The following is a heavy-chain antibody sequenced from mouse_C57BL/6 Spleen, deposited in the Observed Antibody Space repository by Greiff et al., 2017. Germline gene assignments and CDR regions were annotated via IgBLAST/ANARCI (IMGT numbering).Heavy chain of an antibody. Sequence: QVQLQQPGAELVRPGTSVKLSCKASGYTFTSYWMHWVKQRPGQGLEWIGVIDPSDSYTNYNQQFKGKATLTVDTSSSTAYMQLRSLTSEDSAVYYCATGGGTGYFDYWGQGTTLTVSS. CDR1: GYTFTSYW. J-gene: IGHJ2*01. V-gene: IGHV1-59*01. D-gene: IGHD4-1*01. CDR3: ATGGGTGYFDY. CDR2: IDPSDSYT.